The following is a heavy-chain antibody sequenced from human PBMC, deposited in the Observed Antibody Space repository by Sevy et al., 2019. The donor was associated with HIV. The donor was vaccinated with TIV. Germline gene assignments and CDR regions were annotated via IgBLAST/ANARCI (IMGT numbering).Heavy chain of an antibody. CDR3: TTDPYYDDSTGFQPYFDY. V-gene: IGHV3-15*07. Sequence: GGSLSLSCAASGFTFSNAWLNWVRQPPGKGLEWVGRIKSKTDGGTTDYAAPVKGRFTISRDDSKNTLYLQMNSLKTEDTAVYYCTTDPYYDDSTGFQPYFDYWGQGTLVTVSS. J-gene: IGHJ4*02. CDR1: GFTFSNAW. CDR2: IKSKTDGGTT. D-gene: IGHD3-22*01.